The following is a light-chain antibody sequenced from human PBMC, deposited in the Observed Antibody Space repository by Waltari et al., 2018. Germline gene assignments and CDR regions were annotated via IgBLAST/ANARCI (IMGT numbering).Light chain of an antibody. Sequence: DIQMTQSPSTLSASVGDRVTITCRASQSISNWLAWYHQKPGEAPKLLIYKASSLESGVPSRFSGSGSGTEFTLTISSLQPDDFATYYCQQYNRYSYTFGQGTKLEIK. CDR2: KAS. CDR3: QQYNRYSYT. V-gene: IGKV1-5*03. J-gene: IGKJ2*01. CDR1: QSISNW.